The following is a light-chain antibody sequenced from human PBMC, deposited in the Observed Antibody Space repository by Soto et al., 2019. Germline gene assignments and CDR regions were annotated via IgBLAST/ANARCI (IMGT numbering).Light chain of an antibody. J-gene: IGKJ1*01. V-gene: IGKV1-5*03. Sequence: DIHMTQSPSTLSASVGDIVTINFRASQNINSWLAFYQQKPGKAPKLLIYEASSLEKGVPARFGGSGSGTEFTLTISSLQPDDFATYYCQQYNVYSWTFGQGTKVDI. CDR1: QNINSW. CDR2: EAS. CDR3: QQYNVYSWT.